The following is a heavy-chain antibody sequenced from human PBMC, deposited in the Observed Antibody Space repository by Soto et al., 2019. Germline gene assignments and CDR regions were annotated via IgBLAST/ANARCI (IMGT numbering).Heavy chain of an antibody. V-gene: IGHV3-66*01. CDR1: GFTVSDNY. D-gene: IGHD6-13*01. Sequence: EVHLVVSGGGLVQPGGSLRLSCAASGFTVSDNYMSWVRQAPGKGLEWVSVIYSGGSTYYADSVRVRITISRDNYKNKVYLQMNSLRAEDTAGYYCAYRSNWPGYFGYWGRGTLVTVSS. CDR2: IYSGGST. CDR3: AYRSNWPGYFGY. J-gene: IGHJ4*02.